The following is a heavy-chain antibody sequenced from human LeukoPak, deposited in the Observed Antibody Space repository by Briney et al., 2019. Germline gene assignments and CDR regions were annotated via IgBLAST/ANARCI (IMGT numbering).Heavy chain of an antibody. Sequence: GGSLRLSCAASGFTFSDYYMSWIRQAPGKGLEWVSYISSSGSTIYYADSVKGRFTISRDNAKNSLYLQMNSLRAEDTAVYYCAKQFLWFGELSHFDYWGQGTLFTVSS. D-gene: IGHD3-10*01. J-gene: IGHJ4*02. CDR3: AKQFLWFGELSHFDY. CDR1: GFTFSDYY. V-gene: IGHV3-11*04. CDR2: ISSSGSTI.